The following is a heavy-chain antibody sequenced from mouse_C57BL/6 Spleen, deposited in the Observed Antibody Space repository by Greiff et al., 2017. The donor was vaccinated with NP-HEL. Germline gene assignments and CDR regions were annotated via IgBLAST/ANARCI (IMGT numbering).Heavy chain of an antibody. CDR1: GYAFTNYL. Sequence: VQLQQSGAELVRPGTSVKVSCKASGYAFTNYLIEWVKQRPGQGLEWIGVINPGSGGTNYNEKFKGKATLTADKSSSTAYMQLSSLTSEDSAVYICARLSYDCYAMDYWGQGTSVTVSS. V-gene: IGHV1-54*01. J-gene: IGHJ4*01. D-gene: IGHD6-5*01. CDR2: INPGSGGT. CDR3: ARLSYDCYAMDY.